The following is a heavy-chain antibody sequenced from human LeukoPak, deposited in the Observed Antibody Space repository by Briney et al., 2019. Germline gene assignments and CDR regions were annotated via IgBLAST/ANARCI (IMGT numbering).Heavy chain of an antibody. J-gene: IGHJ4*02. V-gene: IGHV3-23*01. CDR1: GFTFGSFA. D-gene: IGHD5-18*01. CDR3: KTTAGYSSGQKPAWPVDY. Sequence: GGSLRLSCEPSGFTFGSFAMYWGPHAPGKGLDWIAGIFGSGGSPHYADSVKGRFNISRDNSKNTVYLQINSLRAEDTAVYYGKTTAGYSSGQKPAWPVDYWGQGTLVTVSS. CDR2: IFGSGGSP.